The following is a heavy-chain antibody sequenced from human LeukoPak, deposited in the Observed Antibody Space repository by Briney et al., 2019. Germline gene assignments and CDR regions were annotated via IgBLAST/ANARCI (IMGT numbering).Heavy chain of an antibody. V-gene: IGHV1-2*02. CDR1: GYTFTGYY. CDR2: INPNSGGT. D-gene: IGHD3-10*01. Sequence: GASVKVSCKASGYTFTGYYMHWVRQAPGQGLEWMGWINPNSGGTNYAQKFQGRVTMTRDTSISTAYMELSRLRSDDTAVYYCARDRNGDYYYYYMDVWGKGTTVTVSS. CDR3: ARDRNGDYYYYYMDV. J-gene: IGHJ6*03.